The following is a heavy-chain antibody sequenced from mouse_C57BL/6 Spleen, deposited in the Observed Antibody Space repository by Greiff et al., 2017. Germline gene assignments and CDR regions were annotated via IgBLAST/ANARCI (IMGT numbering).Heavy chain of an antibody. J-gene: IGHJ1*03. CDR1: GFSFNTYA. V-gene: IGHV10-1*01. CDR3: GRHPGSSYGYCDV. CDR2: IRSKSNNYAT. D-gene: IGHD1-1*01. Sequence: EVMLVESGGGLVQPKGSLKLSCAASGFSFNTYAMNWVRQAPGKGLEWVARIRSKSNNYATYYADSVKDRFTISRDDSESMLYLQMNNLKTEDTAMNYCGRHPGSSYGYCDVWGTGTTVTVSS.